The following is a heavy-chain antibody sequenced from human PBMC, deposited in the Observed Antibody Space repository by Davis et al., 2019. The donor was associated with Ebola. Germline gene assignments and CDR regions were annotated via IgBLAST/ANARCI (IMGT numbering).Heavy chain of an antibody. D-gene: IGHD5-24*01. J-gene: IGHJ4*02. V-gene: IGHV4-38-2*02. Sequence: MPSETLSLTCTVSGYSISNGFSWGWIRQPPGKGLEWIGSVYHNGKTNYNPSLKSRVTISVDTSRNQFSLKLRSVTAADTAVYYCARQRRDGYSDFDYWGLGTLVTVSS. CDR3: ARQRRDGYSDFDY. CDR1: GYSISNGFS. CDR2: VYHNGKT.